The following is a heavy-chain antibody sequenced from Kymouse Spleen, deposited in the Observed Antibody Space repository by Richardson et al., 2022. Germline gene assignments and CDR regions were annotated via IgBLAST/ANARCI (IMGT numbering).Heavy chain of an antibody. J-gene: IGHJ5*02. Sequence: QLQLQESGPGLVKPSETLSLTCTVSGGSISSSSYYWGWIRQPPGKGLEWIGSIYYSGSTYYNPSLKSRVTISVDTSKNQFSLKLSSVTAADTAVYYCARLITGTTSGWFDPWGQGTLVTVSS. V-gene: IGHV4-39*01. CDR2: IYYSGST. CDR3: ARLITGTTSGWFDP. CDR1: GGSISSSSYY. D-gene: IGHD1-20*01,IGHD1-7*01.